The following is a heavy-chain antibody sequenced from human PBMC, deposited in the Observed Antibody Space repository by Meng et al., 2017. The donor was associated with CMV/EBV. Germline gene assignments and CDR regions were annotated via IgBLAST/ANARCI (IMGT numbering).Heavy chain of an antibody. CDR1: GYTFTGYY. CDR2: INPNSGGT. J-gene: IGHJ6*02. V-gene: IGHV1-2*02. D-gene: IGHD3-3*01. CDR3: ARVLLRFLEWLSDYGMDV. Sequence: ASVKVSCKASGYTFTGYYMHWVRQAPEQGLEWMGWINPNSGGTNYAQKFQGRVTMTRDTSISTAYMELSRLRSDDTAVYYCARVLLRFLEWLSDYGMDVWGQGTTVTVSS.